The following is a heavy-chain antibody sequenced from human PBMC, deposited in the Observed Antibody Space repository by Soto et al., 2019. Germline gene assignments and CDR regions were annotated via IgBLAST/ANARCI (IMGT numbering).Heavy chain of an antibody. CDR2: IYPGNSDT. CDR3: AGGGVRGVITRTRDYYGMDV. D-gene: IGHD3-10*01. V-gene: IGHV5-51*01. J-gene: IGHJ6*02. CDR1: GYSFTSYW. Sequence: PGESLKISCKGSGYSFTSYWIGWVRQMPGKGLEWMGIIYPGNSDTRYSPSFQGQVTISADKSISTAYLQWSSLKASDTAMYYCAGGGVRGVITRTRDYYGMDVWGQGTTVTVSS.